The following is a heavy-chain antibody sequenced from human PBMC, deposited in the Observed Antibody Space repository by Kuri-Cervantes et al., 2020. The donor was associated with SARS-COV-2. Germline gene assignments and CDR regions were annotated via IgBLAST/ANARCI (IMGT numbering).Heavy chain of an antibody. V-gene: IGHV1-69*10. J-gene: IGHJ4*02. CDR1: GYTLTELS. D-gene: IGHD4-11*01. Sequence: SVKISCKASGYTLTELSMHWVRQAPGKGLEWRGGIIPIFGIANYAQKFQGRVTITADKSTSTAYMELSSLRSEDTAVYYCARGNSNPEVYWGQGTLVTVSS. CDR2: IIPIFGIA. CDR3: ARGNSNPEVY.